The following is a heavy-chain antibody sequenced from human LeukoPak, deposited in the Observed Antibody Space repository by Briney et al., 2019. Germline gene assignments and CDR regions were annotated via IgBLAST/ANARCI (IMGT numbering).Heavy chain of an antibody. V-gene: IGHV1-2*02. CDR3: ARGRRILVGATNAGDFFDY. D-gene: IGHD1-26*01. Sequence: GASVXXXCXXXGYTFTDYFIHWVRXXPGQXXXXMXWIXPNSGGTKYAQKFQGRVTMTRDTSISTAYMELTSLRSDDTAVYYCARGRRILVGATNAGDFFDYWGQGTLVTVSS. CDR2: IXPNSGGT. J-gene: IGHJ4*02. CDR1: GYTFTDYF.